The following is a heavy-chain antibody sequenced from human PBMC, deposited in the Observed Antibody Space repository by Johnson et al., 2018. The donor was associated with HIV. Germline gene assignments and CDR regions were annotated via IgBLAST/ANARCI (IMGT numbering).Heavy chain of an antibody. D-gene: IGHD3-10*01. CDR2: ISSSGSTI. V-gene: IGHV3-11*01. CDR1: GFTFSDYY. J-gene: IGHJ3*02. Sequence: QVQLVESGGGLVKPGGSLRLSCAASGFTFSDYYMSWIRQAAGKGLEWISYISSSGSTIYYADSVQGRFTISRDNAKNSLYLQMNSLRPEDTALYYCARAGRWSGDTFDIWGQGTMVTVSS. CDR3: ARAGRWSGDTFDI.